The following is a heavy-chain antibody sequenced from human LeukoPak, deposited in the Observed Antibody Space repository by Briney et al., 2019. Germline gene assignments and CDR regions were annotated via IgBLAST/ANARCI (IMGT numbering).Heavy chain of an antibody. CDR3: ARASPPMTTVVKATNFDY. V-gene: IGHV5-51*01. Sequence: GESLKISCKGSGYSFTSYWIGWVRQMPGKGLEWMGFVYPGDSDTRYNPSFQGQVTISADKSISVAYLQWSSLKASDTAMFYCARASPPMTTVVKATNFDYWGQGTLVTVSS. J-gene: IGHJ4*02. CDR1: GYSFTSYW. D-gene: IGHD4-23*01. CDR2: VYPGDSDT.